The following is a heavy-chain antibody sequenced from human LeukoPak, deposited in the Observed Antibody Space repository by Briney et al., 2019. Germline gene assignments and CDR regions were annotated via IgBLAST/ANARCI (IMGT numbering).Heavy chain of an antibody. CDR3: GRDGRSAGDKLYYYYYGMDV. CDR1: GFTFSSYA. CDR2: ISYDGSNK. V-gene: IGHV3-30-3*01. J-gene: IGHJ6*02. D-gene: IGHD6-13*01. Sequence: GGSLRLSCAASGFTFSSYAMHWVRQGPGKGLEWVAVISYDGSNKYYADSVKGRFTISRDNSKNTLYLQMNSLRAEDTAVYYCGRDGRSAGDKLYYYYYGMDVWGQGTTVTVSS.